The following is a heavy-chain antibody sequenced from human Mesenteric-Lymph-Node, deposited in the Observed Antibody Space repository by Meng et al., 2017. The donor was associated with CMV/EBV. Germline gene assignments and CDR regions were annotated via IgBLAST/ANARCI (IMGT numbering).Heavy chain of an antibody. D-gene: IGHD2-2*01. V-gene: IGHV3-48*03. CDR2: ISSSGSTI. CDR1: GFTLSSYE. J-gene: IGHJ4*02. CDR3: ARIPYCSSTSCSFDY. Sequence: GGSLRLSCAASGFTLSSYEMNWVRQAPGKGLEWVSYISSSGSTIYYADSVKGRFTISRDNAKNSLYLQMNSLRAEDTAVYYCARIPYCSSTSCSFDYWGQGTLVTVSS.